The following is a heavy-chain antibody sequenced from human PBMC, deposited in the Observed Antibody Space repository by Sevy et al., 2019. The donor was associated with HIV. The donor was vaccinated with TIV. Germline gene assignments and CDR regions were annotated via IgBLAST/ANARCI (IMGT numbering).Heavy chain of an antibody. V-gene: IGHV4-59*01. Sequence: SETLSLTCTVSGGSISSYYWSWIQQPPGKGLEWIGYIYYSGSTNYNPSLKSRVTISVDTSKNQFSLKLSSVTAADTAVYYCARYRSGSSSFDYWGQGTLVTVSS. CDR1: GGSISSYY. D-gene: IGHD6-13*01. CDR2: IYYSGST. CDR3: ARYRSGSSSFDY. J-gene: IGHJ4*02.